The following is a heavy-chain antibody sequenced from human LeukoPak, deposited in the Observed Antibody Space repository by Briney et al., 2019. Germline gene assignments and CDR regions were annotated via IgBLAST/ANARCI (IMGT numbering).Heavy chain of an antibody. V-gene: IGHV3-48*04. Sequence: GGSLRLSCAASGFTFSSYSMNWVRQAPGKGLEWVSYISSSSSTIYYADSVKGRFTISRDNAKNSLYLQMNSLRAEDTAVYYCARERPELRLGELSYYYFDYWGQGTLVTASS. J-gene: IGHJ4*02. CDR1: GFTFSSYS. CDR3: ARERPELRLGELSYYYFDY. D-gene: IGHD3-16*02. CDR2: ISSSSSTI.